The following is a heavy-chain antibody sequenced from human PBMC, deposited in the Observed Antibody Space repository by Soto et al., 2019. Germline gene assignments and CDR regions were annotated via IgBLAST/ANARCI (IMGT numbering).Heavy chain of an antibody. CDR1: GGSISSSSYY. Sequence: SETLSLTCTVSGGSISSSSYYWVWIRQPPGKGLEWIGSIYYSGSTYYNPSLKSRVTISVDTSKNQFSLKLSSVTAADTAVYYYASRGYSSSWYSPMEYYYYGMDVWGQGTTVTVS. D-gene: IGHD6-13*01. CDR3: ASRGYSSSWYSPMEYYYYGMDV. CDR2: IYYSGST. J-gene: IGHJ6*02. V-gene: IGHV4-39*01.